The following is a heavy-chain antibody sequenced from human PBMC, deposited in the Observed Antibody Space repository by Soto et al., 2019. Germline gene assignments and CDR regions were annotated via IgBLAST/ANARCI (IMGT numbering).Heavy chain of an antibody. CDR3: ARGMITFGGVTRSHFDY. J-gene: IGHJ4*02. V-gene: IGHV1-69*13. CDR1: GGTFSSYA. D-gene: IGHD3-16*01. CDR2: IIPIFGTA. Sequence: AASVKVSCKASGGTFSSYAISWVRQAPGQGLEWMGGIIPIFGTANYAQKFQGRVTITADESTSTAYMELSSLRSEDTAVYYCARGMITFGGVTRSHFDYWGQGTLVTVSS.